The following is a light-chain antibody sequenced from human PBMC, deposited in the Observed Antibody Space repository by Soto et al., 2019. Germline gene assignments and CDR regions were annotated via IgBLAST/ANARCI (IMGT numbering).Light chain of an antibody. Sequence: QSALTQPPSVSGAPGQRVTISCTGSSSNIGAGYDVHWYQQLPGTAPKLLIYGNSNRPSGVPDRFSGSKSGTSASLAITGLQAEDEADYYCQSYDSSLSGPYVVFGGGTKPPS. CDR3: QSYDSSLSGPYVV. CDR1: SSNIGAGYD. CDR2: GNS. V-gene: IGLV1-40*01. J-gene: IGLJ2*01.